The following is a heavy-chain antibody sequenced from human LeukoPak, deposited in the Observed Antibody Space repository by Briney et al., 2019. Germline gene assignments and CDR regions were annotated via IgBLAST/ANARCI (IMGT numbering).Heavy chain of an antibody. CDR2: IYHSGSS. Sequence: ASETLSLTCAVSGGPISSTNWWSWVRHPPGKGLEWSGEIYHSGSSNYNPSLRSRLTISVVKSKDQFSLMLSSFTAAATAVYYCARKIGSSGAFDIWGQGTMVTVSS. J-gene: IGHJ3*02. V-gene: IGHV4-4*02. CDR3: ARKIGSSGAFDI. CDR1: GGPISSTNW. D-gene: IGHD1-26*01.